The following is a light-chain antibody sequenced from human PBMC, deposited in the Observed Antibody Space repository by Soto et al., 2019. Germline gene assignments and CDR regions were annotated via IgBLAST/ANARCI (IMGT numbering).Light chain of an antibody. J-gene: IGLJ2*01. Sequence: QSVLTQPASVSGSPGQSITISCTGTSSDVGGYDSVSWYQQHPGKVPKLMLYEVSNRPSGVSNRCSGAKSGNTASLTISGLHIEDEADYYCSSYTSTSTLVFGGGTKLTVL. CDR2: EVS. CDR1: SSDVGGYDS. CDR3: SSYTSTSTLV. V-gene: IGLV2-14*01.